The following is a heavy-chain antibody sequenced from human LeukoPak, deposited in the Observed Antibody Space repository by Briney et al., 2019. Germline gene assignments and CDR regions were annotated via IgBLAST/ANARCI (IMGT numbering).Heavy chain of an antibody. CDR1: GYSFTSYW. J-gene: IGHJ3*02. Sequence: GESLKISCKGSGYSFTSYWIGWVRQMPGKGLEWMGIIYPVDSDTRYSPSFQGQVTISADKSISTAYLQWSSLKASDTAMYYCARQSSLTPSYYDILTGYYNGAFDIWGQGKMVTVSS. D-gene: IGHD3-9*01. CDR3: ARQSSLTPSYYDILTGYYNGAFDI. V-gene: IGHV5-51*01. CDR2: IYPVDSDT.